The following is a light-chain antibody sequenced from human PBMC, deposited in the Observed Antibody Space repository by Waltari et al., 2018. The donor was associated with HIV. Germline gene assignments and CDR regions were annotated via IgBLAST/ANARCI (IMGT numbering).Light chain of an antibody. V-gene: IGLV3-19*01. CDR1: SLSFYY. J-gene: IGLJ2*01. CDR3: DSRDTSGNHVV. Sequence: SSELTQDPAVSVALGQKVRITCQGDSLSFYYATWYQQKPGQAPFLLVYGQNNRPSGIPDRFSGSSSGNTASLTITGAQAEDEADYYCDSRDTSGNHVVFGGGTKVTVL. CDR2: GQN.